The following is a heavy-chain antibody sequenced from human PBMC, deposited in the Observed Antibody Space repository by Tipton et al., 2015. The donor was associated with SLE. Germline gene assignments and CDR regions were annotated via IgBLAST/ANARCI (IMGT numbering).Heavy chain of an antibody. D-gene: IGHD5-12*01. CDR2: INHSGST. Sequence: LVKPSETLSLTCAVYGGSFSGYYWSWIRQPPGKGLEWIGEINHSGSTNYNPSLKSRVTISVDTSKNQFSLKLSSVTAADTAVYYCARADSGYDQKGFDIWGQGTMVTVSS. CDR1: GGSFSGYY. CDR3: ARADSGYDQKGFDI. J-gene: IGHJ3*02. V-gene: IGHV4-34*01.